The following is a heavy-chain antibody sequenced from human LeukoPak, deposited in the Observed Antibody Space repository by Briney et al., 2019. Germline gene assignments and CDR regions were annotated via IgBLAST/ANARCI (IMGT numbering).Heavy chain of an antibody. CDR1: GVSICSSNSY. Sequence: SETLSLTCTVSGVSICSSNSYWGWIRQPPGKGLEWIGSIYYSGNTYYNASVKSRVTISIDSSKNQFSLMLSSVTAADTAVYYCARGGYSGSDALWGQGTLVTVSS. J-gene: IGHJ4*02. CDR3: ARGGYSGSDAL. V-gene: IGHV4-39*07. CDR2: IYYSGNT. D-gene: IGHD5-12*01.